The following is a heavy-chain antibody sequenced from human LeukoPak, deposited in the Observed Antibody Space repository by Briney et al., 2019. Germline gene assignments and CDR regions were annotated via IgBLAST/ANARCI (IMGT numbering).Heavy chain of an antibody. CDR2: IYYSGTT. D-gene: IGHD3-3*01. CDR3: ARAPTAPYDSPFDY. V-gene: IGHV4-39*07. J-gene: IGHJ4*02. CDR1: GGSISSSSYY. Sequence: SETLSLTCTVSGGSISSSSYYWGWIRQPPGKGLEWIGSIYYSGTTYYNPSLKSRVTISVDTSKNQFSLKLSSVTAADTAVYYCARAPTAPYDSPFDYWGQGTLVTVSS.